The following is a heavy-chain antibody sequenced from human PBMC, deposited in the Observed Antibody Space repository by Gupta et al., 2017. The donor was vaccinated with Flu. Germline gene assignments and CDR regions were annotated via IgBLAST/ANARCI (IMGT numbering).Heavy chain of an antibody. V-gene: IGHV3-33*01. CDR1: DLISRALA. Sequence: QAQIVESGGVLASLGCSRAPPSPVRDLISRALASTGSCRAPGRGPEWVAVVRTDGSQATYADSVKGRFTVSRDEAQSTMFLYMNSLRFDDSGTYFCTREVSSASGTPHYFDLWGRGTSVTVSP. J-gene: IGHJ2*01. CDR2: VRTDGSQA. CDR3: TREVSSASGTPHYFDL. D-gene: IGHD2-15*01.